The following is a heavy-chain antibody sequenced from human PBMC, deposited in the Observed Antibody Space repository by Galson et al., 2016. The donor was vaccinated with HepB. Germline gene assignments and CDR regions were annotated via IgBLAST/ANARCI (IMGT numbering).Heavy chain of an antibody. D-gene: IGHD1-7*01. CDR1: GGSINSSGYS. CDR2: SYHSGAT. CDR3: ARARARYISGATMEYYFAD. V-gene: IGHV4-30-2*01. Sequence: TLSLTCAVSGGSINSSGYSWSWIRQPPGKGLEWLGYSYHSGATYYNPSLKSRATISVDRSRNQFSLKLSSVTAADTAVYYCARARARYISGATMEYYFADWGQGTPVTVAS. J-gene: IGHJ4*02.